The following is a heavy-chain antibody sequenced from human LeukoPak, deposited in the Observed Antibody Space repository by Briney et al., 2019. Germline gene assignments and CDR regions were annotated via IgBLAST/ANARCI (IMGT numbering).Heavy chain of an antibody. J-gene: IGHJ4*02. CDR3: ANFNPYCSGGSCPRVAFDY. CDR1: GYTFTSYD. CDR2: MNPNSGNT. Sequence: GASVKVSCKASGYTFTSYDINWVRQATGQGLEWMGWMNPNSGNTGYAQKFQGRVTMTRNTSISTAYMELSSLRSEDTAVYYCANFNPYCSGGSCPRVAFDYWGQGTLVTVSS. D-gene: IGHD2-15*01. V-gene: IGHV1-8*01.